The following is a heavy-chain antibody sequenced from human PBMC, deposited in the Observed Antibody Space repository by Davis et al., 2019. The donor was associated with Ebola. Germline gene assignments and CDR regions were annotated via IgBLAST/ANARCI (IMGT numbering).Heavy chain of an antibody. Sequence: GESLKISCAASGFTFSSYWMSWVRQAPGEGLEGVAVIPYDGSNEYYADSVKARFTISRDDSKNSLYLQMNSLRDEDTAVYYCARDPPRYYYDSSGYYYRSYYFDYWGQGTLVTVSS. J-gene: IGHJ4*02. CDR1: GFTFSSYW. CDR3: ARDPPRYYYDSSGYYYRSYYFDY. CDR2: IPYDGSNE. D-gene: IGHD3-22*01. V-gene: IGHV3-30-3*01.